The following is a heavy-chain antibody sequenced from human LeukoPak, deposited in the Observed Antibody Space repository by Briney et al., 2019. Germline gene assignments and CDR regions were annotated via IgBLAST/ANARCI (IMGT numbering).Heavy chain of an antibody. CDR3: ARVTHNYYDSSGYYAFDI. CDR1: GYTFTGYY. V-gene: IGHV1-2*02. CDR2: INPNSGGT. Sequence: ASVKVSCKASGYTFTGYYMHWVRQAPGQGLEWMGWINPNSGGTNYAQKFQGRVTMTRDTSISTAYMELSRPRSDDTAVYYCARVTHNYYDSSGYYAFDIWGQGTMVTVSS. J-gene: IGHJ3*02. D-gene: IGHD3-22*01.